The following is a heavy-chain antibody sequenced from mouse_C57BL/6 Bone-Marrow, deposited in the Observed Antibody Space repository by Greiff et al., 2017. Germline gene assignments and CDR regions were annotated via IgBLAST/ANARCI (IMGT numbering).Heavy chain of an antibody. V-gene: IGHV1-54*01. D-gene: IGHD4-1*01. J-gene: IGHJ3*01. CDR3: ARSKDWDSWFAY. CDR1: GYAFTNYL. CDR2: INRGSGGT. Sequence: QVQLKQSGAELVRPGTSVKVSCKASGYAFTNYLIAWVKQRPGQGLEWMGVINRGSGGTNYNEKFKGKGTLTADKSSSTAYMQLSSLTSEDSTVYFCARSKDWDSWFAYWGQGTLVTVSA.